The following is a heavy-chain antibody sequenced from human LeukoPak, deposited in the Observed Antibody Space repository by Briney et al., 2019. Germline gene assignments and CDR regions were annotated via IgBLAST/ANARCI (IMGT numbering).Heavy chain of an antibody. Sequence: SETLSLTCTVSGGSISSFYWSWIRQPPGKGLEWIGSIHYSGSTNYNPSLTSRVTISVDTSKNLFSLRLSSVTAADTAVYYCARREGPADPRGQGTLVTVSS. CDR2: IHYSGST. J-gene: IGHJ5*02. V-gene: IGHV4-59*12. CDR3: ARREGPADP. CDR1: GGSISSFY.